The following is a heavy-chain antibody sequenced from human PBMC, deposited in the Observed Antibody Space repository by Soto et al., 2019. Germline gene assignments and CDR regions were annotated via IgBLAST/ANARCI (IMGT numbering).Heavy chain of an antibody. CDR2: IFYSGTT. V-gene: IGHV4-30-4*01. J-gene: IGHJ6*02. D-gene: IGHD1-1*01. Sequence: SETLSLTCVVSGDSVTFGHHYWSWIRQTPGKGLEWIGHIFYSGTTYYNPSLKSRLTISVDTSKNHFSLRLTSVTAADTAVYYCARDLWVEPELYYYGMDVWGQGTTVTVSS. CDR3: ARDLWVEPELYYYGMDV. CDR1: GDSVTFGHHY.